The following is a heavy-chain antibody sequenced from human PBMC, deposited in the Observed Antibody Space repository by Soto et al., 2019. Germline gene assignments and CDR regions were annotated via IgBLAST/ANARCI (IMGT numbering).Heavy chain of an antibody. D-gene: IGHD7-27*01. CDR2: INSDGSST. V-gene: IGHV3-74*01. CDR3: ARDPPATGDQGWDDAFDI. J-gene: IGHJ3*02. Sequence: GGSLRLSCAASGFTFSSSWMHWVRQAPGKGLEWVSRINSDGSSTRYADSVKGRFTISRDNAKNTLYLQMNSLRAEDTAVYYCARDPPATGDQGWDDAFDIWGQGTMVTVSS. CDR1: GFTFSSSW.